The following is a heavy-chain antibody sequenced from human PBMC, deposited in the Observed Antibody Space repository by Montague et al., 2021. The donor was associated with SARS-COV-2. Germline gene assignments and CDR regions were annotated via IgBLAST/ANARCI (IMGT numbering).Heavy chain of an antibody. V-gene: IGHV4-59*11. D-gene: IGHD3-16*01. CDR3: AREFRIELWQTNWYFGL. CDR2: FDHSGDT. CDR1: GGSISGHY. J-gene: IGHJ2*01. Sequence: SETLSLTCSVSGGSISGHYWSWIRQPPGKGLEWIGSFDHSGDTKYNPSLKSRATISVDTSKNHFARRLSSVTAADTAVYYCAREFRIELWQTNWYFGLWGRGTLVTVSS.